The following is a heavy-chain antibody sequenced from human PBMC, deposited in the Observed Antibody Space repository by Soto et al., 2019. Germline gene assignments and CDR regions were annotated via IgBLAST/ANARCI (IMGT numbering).Heavy chain of an antibody. CDR1: GGSISSYY. CDR2: IYYSGST. D-gene: IGHD3-10*01. CDR3: DRDPSYGSGSPLTDY. J-gene: IGHJ4*02. V-gene: IGHV4-59*01. Sequence: SETLSLTCTVSGGSISSYYWSWIRQPPGKGLEWIGYIYYSGSTNYNPSLKSRVTISVDTSKNQFSLKLSSVTAADTAVYYCDRDPSYGSGSPLTDYWGQGTLVTVSS.